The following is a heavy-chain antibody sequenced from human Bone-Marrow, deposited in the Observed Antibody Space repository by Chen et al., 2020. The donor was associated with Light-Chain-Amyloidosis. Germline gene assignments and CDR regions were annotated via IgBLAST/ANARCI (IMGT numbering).Heavy chain of an antibody. V-gene: IGHV3-64*01. CDR1: GFTFSTYA. CDR3: AAGADI. J-gene: IGHJ4*02. Sequence: EVQLVESGGGLVQPGGSLRLSCAASGFTFSTYAMHWVRQAPGKGLEYVSAITDNGGTTYYANSVKGRFTISRDNSKNTLYLQMGSLRAEDTALYYCAAGADIRGRGILVTVSS. D-gene: IGHD3-10*01. CDR2: ITDNGGTT.